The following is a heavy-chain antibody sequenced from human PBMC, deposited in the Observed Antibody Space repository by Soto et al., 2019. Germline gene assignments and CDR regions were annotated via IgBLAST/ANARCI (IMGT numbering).Heavy chain of an antibody. CDR3: ARGRGYSGYDRKLYYY. Sequence: QVQLQQWGAGLLKPSETLSLTCAVYGGSFSGYYWSWIRQPPGKGLEWIGEINHIGSTNYNPALKSRVTISVDTSKNQFSLKLSSVTAADTAVYYCARGRGYSGYDRKLYYYWGQGTLVTVSS. CDR2: INHIGST. D-gene: IGHD5-12*01. J-gene: IGHJ4*02. V-gene: IGHV4-34*01. CDR1: GGSFSGYY.